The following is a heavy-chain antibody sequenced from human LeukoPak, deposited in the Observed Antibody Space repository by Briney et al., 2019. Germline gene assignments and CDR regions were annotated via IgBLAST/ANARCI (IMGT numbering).Heavy chain of an antibody. CDR1: GFSFSSYA. V-gene: IGHV3-23*01. Sequence: GGSLRLSCAASGFSFSSYAMSWVRQAPGKGREWVSAISGSGGTTYYADSVKGRFTISRDNSKNTLYLQMNSLRAEDTAVYYCALSYGDYATIDYWGQGTLVTVSS. CDR2: ISGSGGTT. D-gene: IGHD4-17*01. J-gene: IGHJ4*02. CDR3: ALSYGDYATIDY.